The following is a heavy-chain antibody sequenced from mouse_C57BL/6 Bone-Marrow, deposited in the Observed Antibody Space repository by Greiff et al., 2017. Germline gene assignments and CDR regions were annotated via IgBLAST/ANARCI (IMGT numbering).Heavy chain of an antibody. CDR2: IRNKANGYTT. D-gene: IGHD1-2*01. CDR3: ARGVTAPLYFDV. Sequence: EVQRVESGGGLVQPGGSLSLSCAASGFTFTDYYMSWVRQPPGKALEWMGFIRNKANGYTTEYSASVKGRFTISRDNSQSILYLQLSALRAEDSAAYYCARGVTAPLYFDVWGTGTTVTVSS. V-gene: IGHV7-3*01. J-gene: IGHJ1*03. CDR1: GFTFTDYY.